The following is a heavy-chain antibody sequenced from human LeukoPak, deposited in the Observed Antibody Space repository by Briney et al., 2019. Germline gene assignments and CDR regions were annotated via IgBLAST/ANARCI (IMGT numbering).Heavy chain of an antibody. CDR3: AKDTGDTAMVPEYYFDY. CDR1: GYTFTNDD. J-gene: IGHJ4*02. CDR2: MNPNSGNT. V-gene: IGHV1-8*01. Sequence: VSVKVSCKASGYTFTNDDISWVRQATGQGLEWIGKMNPNSGNTGYAQKFQGRVTMTRSTSVSTVHMELNSLTSEDTALYYCAKDTGDTAMVPEYYFDYWGQGTLVTVSS. D-gene: IGHD5-18*01.